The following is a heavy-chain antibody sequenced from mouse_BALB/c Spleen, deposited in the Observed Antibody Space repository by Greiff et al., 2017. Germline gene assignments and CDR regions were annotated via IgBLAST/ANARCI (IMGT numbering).Heavy chain of an antibody. J-gene: IGHJ4*01. D-gene: IGHD1-1*01. CDR1: GFTFSSFG. CDR2: ISSGSSTI. CDR3: ARPYYYGSSEAMDY. V-gene: IGHV5-17*02. Sequence: EVHLVESGGGLVQPGGSRKLSCAASGFTFSSFGMHWVRQAPEKGLEWVAYISSGSSTIYYADTVKGRFTISRDNPKNTLFLQMTSLRSEDTAMYYCARPYYYGSSEAMDYWGQGTSVTVSS.